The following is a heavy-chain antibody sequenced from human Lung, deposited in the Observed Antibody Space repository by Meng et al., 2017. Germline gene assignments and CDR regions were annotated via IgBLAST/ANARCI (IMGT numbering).Heavy chain of an antibody. CDR1: GGSISSCNYY. CDR2: IYNSGST. V-gene: IGHV4-30-4*01. CDR3: ARGQKGYFDL. Sequence: GPVQGSGPGLGNPSLSLSLTCTVFGGSISSCNYYWSGNGQPPGKGLEWGGHIYNSGSTYYNSSLNSRNTISVDTSKNQFPRKQSSVTDADTAVYYCARGQKGYFDLWGRGTLVTVSS. J-gene: IGHJ2*01.